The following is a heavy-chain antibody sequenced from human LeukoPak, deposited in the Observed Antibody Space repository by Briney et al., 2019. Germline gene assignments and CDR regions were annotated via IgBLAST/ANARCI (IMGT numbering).Heavy chain of an antibody. CDR2: ISSSSSYI. CDR1: GFTFSSYA. CDR3: ARGIPVFGFWSGYRPSGDAFDI. J-gene: IGHJ3*02. D-gene: IGHD3-3*01. V-gene: IGHV3-21*01. Sequence: GGSLRLSCAASGFTFSSYAMSWVRQAPGKGLEWVSSISSSSSYIYYADSVKGRFTISRDNAKNSLYLQMNSLRAEDTAVYYCARGIPVFGFWSGYRPSGDAFDIWGQGTMVTVSS.